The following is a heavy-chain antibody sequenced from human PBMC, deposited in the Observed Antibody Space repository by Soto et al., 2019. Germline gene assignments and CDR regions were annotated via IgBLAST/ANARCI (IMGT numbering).Heavy chain of an antibody. D-gene: IGHD3-10*01. Sequence: GGSLRLSXAASGSTLSSYSMNWVRQAPGKGLEWVSSISSSSSYIYYADSVKGRFTISRDNAKNSLYLQMNSLRAEDTAVYYCYGSGRVNWFDPWGQGTLVTVSS. CDR1: GSTLSSYS. CDR2: ISSSSSYI. CDR3: YGSGRVNWFDP. V-gene: IGHV3-21*01. J-gene: IGHJ5*02.